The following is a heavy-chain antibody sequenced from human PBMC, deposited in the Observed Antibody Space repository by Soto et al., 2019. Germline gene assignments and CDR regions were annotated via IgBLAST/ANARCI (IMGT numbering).Heavy chain of an antibody. J-gene: IGHJ4*02. D-gene: IGHD3-22*01. CDR2: IKSKTDGGTT. CDR3: TTTPVAYYYDSSGPQYADY. V-gene: IGHV3-15*01. CDR1: GFPISNAW. Sequence: PGGSLGLSCAASGFPISNAWMSWVRPAPGKGLEWVGRIKSKTDGGTTDYAAPVKGRFTISRDDSKNTLYLQMNSLKTEDTAVYYCTTTPVAYYYDSSGPQYADYWGQGTLVTVSS.